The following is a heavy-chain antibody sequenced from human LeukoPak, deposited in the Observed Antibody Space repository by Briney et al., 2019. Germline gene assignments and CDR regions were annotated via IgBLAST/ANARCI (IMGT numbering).Heavy chain of an antibody. CDR2: IRQHGSDT. J-gene: IGHJ4*02. Sequence: PGGSLKPSCAAAGFTFTNHYMTWVRQAPGKGLEWVASIRQHGSDTNYVDSVKGRFTISRDDAKTSLYLQMNSLRAEDTAVYYCLTGGWLRGLFRQWLRFGYWGQGTLVTVSS. V-gene: IGHV3-7*03. CDR1: GFTFTNHY. D-gene: IGHD5-12*01. CDR3: LTGGWLRGLFRQWLRFGY.